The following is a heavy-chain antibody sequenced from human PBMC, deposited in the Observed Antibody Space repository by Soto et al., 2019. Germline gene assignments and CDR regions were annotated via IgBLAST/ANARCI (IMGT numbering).Heavy chain of an antibody. J-gene: IGHJ6*02. V-gene: IGHV3-13*01. D-gene: IGHD2-15*01. CDR2: IGTAGDT. Sequence: GGSLRLSCAASGFTFSSYDMHWVRQATGKGLEWVSAIGTAGDTYYPGSVKGRFTISRENAKNSLYLQMNSLRAGDTAVYYCARDSRYCSGGSCYFYYAMDVWCQGTTVTVS. CDR3: ARDSRYCSGGSCYFYYAMDV. CDR1: GFTFSSYD.